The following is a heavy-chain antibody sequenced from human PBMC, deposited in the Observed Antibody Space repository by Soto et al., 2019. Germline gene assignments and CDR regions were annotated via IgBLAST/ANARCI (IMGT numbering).Heavy chain of an antibody. V-gene: IGHV3-23*01. D-gene: IGHD6-19*01. CDR1: GFTFSSYA. J-gene: IGHJ4*02. CDR2: ISGSGGNT. Sequence: GGSLRLSCAASGFTFSSYAMSWFRQAPGKGLEGVSFISGSGGNTYYADSVKGRFTISRDNSKNTLYLQMNSLRAEDTAVCYCAKDEKQWLVLYYFDYWGQGTLVTVSS. CDR3: AKDEKQWLVLYYFDY.